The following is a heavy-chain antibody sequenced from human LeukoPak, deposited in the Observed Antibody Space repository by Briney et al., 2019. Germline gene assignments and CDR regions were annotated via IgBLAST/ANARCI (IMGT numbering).Heavy chain of an antibody. J-gene: IGHJ6*02. V-gene: IGHV3-7*03. Sequence: GGSLRLSCAASGFTFSSYWMNWARQAPGKGLEWVASINHNGNVNYYVDSVKGRFAISRDNAKNSLYLQMSNLRAEDTAVYFCARGGSLDVWGQGATVTVSS. CDR2: INHNGNVN. D-gene: IGHD2-15*01. CDR3: ARGGSLDV. CDR1: GFTFSSYW.